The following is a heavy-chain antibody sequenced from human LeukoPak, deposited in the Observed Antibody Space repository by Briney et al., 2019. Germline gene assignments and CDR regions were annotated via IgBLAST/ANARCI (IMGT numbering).Heavy chain of an antibody. J-gene: IGHJ3*01. CDR3: AKDLAYRSGWFLGAFDV. CDR1: GFTFSNYA. Sequence: GGSLRLSCAASGFTFSNYAMSWVRQAPGEGREWGSGISGSAGSTYYADSVKGRFSISRDNSKNTVYLQMNRLRAEDTAAYYCAKDLAYRSGWFLGAFDVWGQGTMVTVSS. D-gene: IGHD6-19*01. V-gene: IGHV3-23*01. CDR2: ISGSAGST.